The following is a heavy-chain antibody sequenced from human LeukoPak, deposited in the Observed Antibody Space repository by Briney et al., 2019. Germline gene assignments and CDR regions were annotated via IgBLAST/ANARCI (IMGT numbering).Heavy chain of an antibody. V-gene: IGHV1-2*02. CDR2: INPNSGGT. Sequence: ASVKVSCKASGYTFTGYYMHWVRQAPGQGLEWMGWINPNSGGTNYAQKFQGRVTMTRDTSISTAYIELSRLRSDDTAVYYCARDPNAMVTSLFDYWGQGTLVTVSS. CDR3: ARDPNAMVTSLFDY. D-gene: IGHD5-18*01. J-gene: IGHJ4*02. CDR1: GYTFTGYY.